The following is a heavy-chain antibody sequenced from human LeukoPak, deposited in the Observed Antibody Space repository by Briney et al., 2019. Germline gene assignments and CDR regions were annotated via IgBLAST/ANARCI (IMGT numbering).Heavy chain of an antibody. D-gene: IGHD3-22*01. J-gene: IGHJ4*02. CDR1: AFTFTNYA. V-gene: IGHV3-23*01. CDR2: ITSSGEST. Sequence: PGGSLRLSCAASAFTFTNYAMSWVRHAPGEGLEWVSSITSSGESTYYAGSVKGRFTISRDNSKNTLYLQMNSLRAEDTAVYYCAKDRPNYYGSNGHYYRRDGDYWGQGTLVTVSS. CDR3: AKDRPNYYGSNGHYYRRDGDY.